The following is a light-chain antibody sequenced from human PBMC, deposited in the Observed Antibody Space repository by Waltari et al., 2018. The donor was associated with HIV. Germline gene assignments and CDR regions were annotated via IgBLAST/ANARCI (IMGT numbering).Light chain of an antibody. CDR2: KNT. V-gene: IGLV1-47*01. Sequence: QSVLTQPPSPSGTPGQRVTISCSGSSSNIGINYVYWYQQLPGTAPNLLIYKNTPRPSRVPARLSGSKSGTAAALAISGLRSVDEGDYYCAAWDDSLSGVIFGGGTKLTVL. J-gene: IGLJ2*01. CDR3: AAWDDSLSGVI. CDR1: SSNIGINY.